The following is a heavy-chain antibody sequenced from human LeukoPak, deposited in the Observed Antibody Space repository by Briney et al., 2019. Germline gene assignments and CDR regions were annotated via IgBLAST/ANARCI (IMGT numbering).Heavy chain of an antibody. CDR2: INRDGTHK. CDR1: GFTFSTSA. V-gene: IGHV3-7*01. CDR3: ARDSSSSYIF. D-gene: IGHD3-9*01. J-gene: IGHJ4*02. Sequence: PGGSLRLSCAASGFTFSTSAMSWVRPAPGRGLAWVASINRDGTHKAYVDSVKSRFTISRDEASLFLQMDSRRAEDTAMYYWARDSSSSYIFWGQGTLVTVSS.